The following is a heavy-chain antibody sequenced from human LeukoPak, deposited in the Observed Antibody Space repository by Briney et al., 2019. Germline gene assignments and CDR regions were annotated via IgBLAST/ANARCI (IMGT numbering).Heavy chain of an antibody. Sequence: GGSLRLSCAASEFTFSSYWMSWARQAPGKGLEWVASINHNGNVNYYVDSVEGRFTISRDNAKNSLYLQMSNLRAEDTAVYFCARGGGLDVWGQGATVTVSS. V-gene: IGHV3-7*03. CDR3: ARGGGLDV. CDR2: INHNGNVN. CDR1: EFTFSSYW. D-gene: IGHD3-16*01. J-gene: IGHJ6*02.